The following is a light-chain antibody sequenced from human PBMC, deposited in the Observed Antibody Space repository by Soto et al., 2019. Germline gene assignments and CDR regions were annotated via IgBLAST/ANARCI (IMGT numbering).Light chain of an antibody. CDR2: GTS. J-gene: IGKJ2*01. CDR3: QHYGSSPPMYT. Sequence: EIVLTQSPGPLSLSPGERATLSCRASQSVSTTYLGWYQQKPGQAPRLLVYGTSRRATGIPDRFSGSGSGTDFTLTISSLEPEDFAVYYCQHYGSSPPMYTFGQGTKLEIK. CDR1: QSVSTTY. V-gene: IGKV3-20*01.